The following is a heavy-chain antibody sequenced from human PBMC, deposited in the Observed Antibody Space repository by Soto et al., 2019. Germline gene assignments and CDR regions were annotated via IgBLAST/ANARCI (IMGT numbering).Heavy chain of an antibody. CDR2: ISSSGSTI. V-gene: IGHV3-11*01. Sequence: GGSLRLSCAASGFTFSDYYMSRIRQAPGKGLEWVSYISSSGSTIYYADSVKGRFTISRDNAKNSLYLQMNSLRAEDTAVYYCAREEVEMATKSFDYWGQGTLVTVSS. CDR1: GFTFSDYY. D-gene: IGHD5-12*01. J-gene: IGHJ4*02. CDR3: AREEVEMATKSFDY.